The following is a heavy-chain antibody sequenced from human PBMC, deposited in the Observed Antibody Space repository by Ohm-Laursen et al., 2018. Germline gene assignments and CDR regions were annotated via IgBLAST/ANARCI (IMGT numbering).Heavy chain of an antibody. Sequence: SLRLSCTATGFTFSSYAMSWVRQAPGKGLEWVAVTSYDGSHKYYADSVKGRFTISRDNSRTTLYLQMNSLRVEDTALYYCAKALSTYCTGDSCYSSGFDIWGPGTMVTVCS. CDR1: GFTFSSYA. CDR2: TSYDGSHK. CDR3: AKALSTYCTGDSCYSSGFDI. J-gene: IGHJ3*02. D-gene: IGHD2-15*01. V-gene: IGHV3-30*18.